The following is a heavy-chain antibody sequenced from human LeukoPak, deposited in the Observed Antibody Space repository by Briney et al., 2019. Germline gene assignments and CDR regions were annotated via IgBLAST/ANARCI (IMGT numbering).Heavy chain of an antibody. J-gene: IGHJ4*02. D-gene: IGHD3-10*01. V-gene: IGHV3-30-3*01. CDR2: ISYDGTNK. CDR3: ARDFLMASDY. CDR1: GFSFSAYA. Sequence: QPGGSLSLSCAASGFSFSAYAMHWVRQAPGKGLEWVAVISYDGTNKYYADSVKGRFTISRDNSKNTLYPQMNSLRPEDTAVYYCARDFLMASDYWGQGTLVTVSS.